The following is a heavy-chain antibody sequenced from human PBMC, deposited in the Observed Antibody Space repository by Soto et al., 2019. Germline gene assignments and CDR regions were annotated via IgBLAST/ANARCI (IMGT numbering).Heavy chain of an antibody. D-gene: IGHD3-16*02. CDR2: INHSGST. CDR3: ARGLNIWGSYRPPEQFDY. J-gene: IGHJ4*02. V-gene: IGHV4-34*01. Sequence: PSETLSLACAVYGGSFSGYYWSWIRQPPGKGLEWIGEINHSGSTNYNPSLKSRVTISVDTSKNQFSLKLSSVTAADTAVYYCARGLNIWGSYRPPEQFDYWGQGTLVTVSS. CDR1: GGSFSGYY.